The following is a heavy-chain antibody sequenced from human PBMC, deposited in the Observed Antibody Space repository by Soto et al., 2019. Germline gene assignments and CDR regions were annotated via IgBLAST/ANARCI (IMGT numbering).Heavy chain of an antibody. V-gene: IGHV3-21*01. Sequence: WGSLRLSCAASGFTFSSYSMNLFRQSPCKGLEWVSSISSSSSYIYYADSVKGRFTISRDNAKNSLYLQMNSLRAEDTAVYYCARGPSNYYDYWGQGTLVTVSS. CDR3: ARGPSNYYDY. J-gene: IGHJ4*02. CDR2: ISSSSSYI. CDR1: GFTFSSYS.